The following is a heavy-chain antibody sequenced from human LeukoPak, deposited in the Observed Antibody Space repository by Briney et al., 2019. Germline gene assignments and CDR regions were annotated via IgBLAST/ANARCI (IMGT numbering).Heavy chain of an antibody. CDR3: ARDPRYDFWSGYAYYFDY. CDR2: ISSNSRTI. Sequence: GGSLRLSCAASGFTFSSYSMNWVRQAPGKGLEWLSYISSNSRTIYYPDSVKGRFTISRDNAKNSLYLQMNSLRDEDTAVYYCARDPRYDFWSGYAYYFDYWGQGTLVTVSS. V-gene: IGHV3-48*02. CDR1: GFTFSSYS. D-gene: IGHD3-3*01. J-gene: IGHJ4*02.